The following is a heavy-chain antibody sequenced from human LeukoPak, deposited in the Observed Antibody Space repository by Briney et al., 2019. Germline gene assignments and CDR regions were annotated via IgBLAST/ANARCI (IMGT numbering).Heavy chain of an antibody. V-gene: IGHV5-51*01. Sequence: GESLQISCKGSGYTFTSFWIGWVRPMPGKGLEWMGIIYPGDSGTRYSPSFQGQVTISVDKSINTAYLQWSSLKASDTAMYYCARPPYYDFWNGYYADYWGQGTLVTVSS. CDR1: GYTFTSFW. CDR2: IYPGDSGT. J-gene: IGHJ4*02. CDR3: ARPPYYDFWNGYYADY. D-gene: IGHD3-3*01.